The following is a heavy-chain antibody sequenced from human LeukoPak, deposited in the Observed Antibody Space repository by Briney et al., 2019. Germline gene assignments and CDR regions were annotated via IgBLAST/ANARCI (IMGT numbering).Heavy chain of an antibody. Sequence: GGSLRLSCAAPGFTFGSHAMSWVRQAPGKGLEWVSAIGGSGATTYYAGSVKGRFTVSRDNSKNTLYLQMNSLRAEDTAVYYCAKVITAAGSYYWGQGTLVTVSS. J-gene: IGHJ4*02. D-gene: IGHD6-13*01. CDR1: GFTFGSHA. V-gene: IGHV3-23*01. CDR2: IGGSGATT. CDR3: AKVITAAGSYY.